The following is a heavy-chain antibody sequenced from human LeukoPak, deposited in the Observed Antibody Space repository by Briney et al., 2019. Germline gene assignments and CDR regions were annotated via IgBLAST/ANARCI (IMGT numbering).Heavy chain of an antibody. D-gene: IGHD6-13*01. CDR2: INPNSGGT. Sequence: GASVKVSCKASGYTFTSYGISWVRQAPGQGLEWMGWINPNSGGTNYAQKFQGRVTMTRDTSISTAYMELSRLRSDDTAVYYCARAGIAAAGKPRHFDYWGQGTLVTVSS. V-gene: IGHV1-2*02. CDR1: GYTFTSYG. J-gene: IGHJ4*02. CDR3: ARAGIAAAGKPRHFDY.